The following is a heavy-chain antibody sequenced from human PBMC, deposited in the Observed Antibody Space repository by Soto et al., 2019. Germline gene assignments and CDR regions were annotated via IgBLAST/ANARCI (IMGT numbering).Heavy chain of an antibody. CDR1: GFTLSSYG. J-gene: IGHJ4*02. CDR3: AKDWDVVGPAAIDY. V-gene: IGHV3-23*01. Sequence: PGGYLRLSCAASGFTLSSYGVRWVRQAPGKGQKWVSALSGSGGSTYYADSVKGRFTISRDNSKNTLYLQMNSLRAEVTAVYYCAKDWDVVGPAAIDYWGQGSPVTVSS. D-gene: IGHD2-2*01. CDR2: LSGSGGST.